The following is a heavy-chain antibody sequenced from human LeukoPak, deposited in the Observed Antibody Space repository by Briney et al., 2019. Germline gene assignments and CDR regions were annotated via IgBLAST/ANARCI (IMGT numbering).Heavy chain of an antibody. CDR2: MNSNSGNT. V-gene: IGHV1-8*01. J-gene: IGHJ5*02. Sequence: ASVKVSCKASGYTFTNYDIMWVRQATGQGPEWMGWMNSNSGNTGYAQKFQGRVTMTRNTSISTAYMELSSLRSEDTAVYYCARSFYDYVWGSYRYPFDPWGQGTLVTVSS. D-gene: IGHD3-16*02. CDR3: ARSFYDYVWGSYRYPFDP. CDR1: GYTFTNYD.